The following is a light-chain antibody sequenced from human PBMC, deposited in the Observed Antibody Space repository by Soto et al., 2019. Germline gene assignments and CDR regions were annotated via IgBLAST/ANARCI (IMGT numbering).Light chain of an antibody. CDR3: SSFTSNRIYV. V-gene: IGLV2-14*01. J-gene: IGLJ1*01. Sequence: QSVLTQPASVAASPGQSVAVSCRVSISDVGIYNYVSWYQQHPGKVPKLIIYEVTNRPSGVSNRFSGSKSGNTASLTISGLQPEDEADYYCSSFTSNRIYVFGPGTKVTVL. CDR2: EVT. CDR1: ISDVGIYNY.